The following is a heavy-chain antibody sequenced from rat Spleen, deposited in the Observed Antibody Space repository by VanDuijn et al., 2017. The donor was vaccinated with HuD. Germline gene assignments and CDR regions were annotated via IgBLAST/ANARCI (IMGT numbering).Heavy chain of an antibody. J-gene: IGHJ2*01. D-gene: IGHD4-3*01. V-gene: IGHV4-2*01. CDR1: GFNFNDYW. Sequence: EVKLVESGGGLVQPGRSLKLSCAASGFNFNDYWMGWVRQAPGKGLEWIGEINKDSYTINYAPPLRDKFTISRDNAQNTLFLQMSKLGSEDTAIYYCVTERLGVGGWGQGVMVTVSP. CDR3: VTERLGVGG. CDR2: INKDSYTI.